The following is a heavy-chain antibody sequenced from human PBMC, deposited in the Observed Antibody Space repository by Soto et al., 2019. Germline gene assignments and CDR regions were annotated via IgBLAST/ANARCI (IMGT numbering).Heavy chain of an antibody. D-gene: IGHD6-13*01. J-gene: IGHJ6*01. CDR1: GFTFSSYG. CDR3: AKLAAAGFHYGMDV. V-gene: IGHV3-30*18. CDR2: ISYDGSNK. Sequence: QVQLVESGGGVVQPGRSLRLSCAASGFTFSSYGMHWVRQAPGKGLEWVAVISYDGSNKYYADSVKGRFTISRDNSKNTLYLQMNSLRAEDTAVYYCAKLAAAGFHYGMDVW.